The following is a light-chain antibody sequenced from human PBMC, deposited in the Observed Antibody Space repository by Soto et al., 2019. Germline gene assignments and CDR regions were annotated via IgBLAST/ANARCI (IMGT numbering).Light chain of an antibody. CDR3: QQRSNWPI. V-gene: IGKV3-11*01. J-gene: IGKJ2*01. CDR1: QSVSSY. Sequence: IVLTQSPGTLSLSPGERATLSCRASQSVSSYLAWYQQKPGQAPRLLIYDASNRATGVPARFTGSGSGTDFILTISSLEPEDSAVYYCQQRSNWPIFGQGTKLEIK. CDR2: DAS.